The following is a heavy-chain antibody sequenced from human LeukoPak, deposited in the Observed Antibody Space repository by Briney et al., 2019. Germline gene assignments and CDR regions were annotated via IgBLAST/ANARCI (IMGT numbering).Heavy chain of an antibody. CDR1: GYTFTSYD. Sequence: GASVKVSCKASGYTFTSYDINWVRQATGQGLEWMGWMNPNSGNTGYAQKFQGRVTMTRNTSISTAYMELSSLRSEDTAVYYCARAPPGYDFWSGPPDYWGQGTLVTVSS. D-gene: IGHD3-3*01. J-gene: IGHJ4*02. CDR2: MNPNSGNT. V-gene: IGHV1-8*01. CDR3: ARAPPGYDFWSGPPDY.